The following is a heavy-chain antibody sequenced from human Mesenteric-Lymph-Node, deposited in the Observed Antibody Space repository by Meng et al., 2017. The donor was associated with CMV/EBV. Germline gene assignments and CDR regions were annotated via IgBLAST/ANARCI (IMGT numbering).Heavy chain of an antibody. CDR2: IKQDGSEK. V-gene: IGHV3-7*01. J-gene: IGHJ4*02. CDR3: ARVWQVDYYDSSGYYPRDEPFDY. Sequence: GSLRLSCAASGFTFSSYWMSWVRQAPGKGLEWVANIKQDGSEKYYVDSVKGRFTISRDNAKNSLYLQMNSLRAEDTAVYYCARVWQVDYYDSSGYYPRDEPFDYWGQGTLVTVSS. CDR1: GFTFSSYW. D-gene: IGHD3-22*01.